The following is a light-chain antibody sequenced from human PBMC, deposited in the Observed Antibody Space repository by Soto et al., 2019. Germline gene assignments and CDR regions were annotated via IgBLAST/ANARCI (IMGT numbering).Light chain of an antibody. J-gene: IGKJ2*01. CDR3: QQYNLYLSYT. CDR1: QSVSRW. CDR2: DAS. Sequence: DIQITQSPSTLSASVGDRVTITCRATQSVSRWLAWYQQKPGRAPKLLIYDASTLESGVPSRFSGGGSGTQFTLTIRSLQPEDFATYYCQQYNLYLSYTFGQGTKLQIK. V-gene: IGKV1-5*01.